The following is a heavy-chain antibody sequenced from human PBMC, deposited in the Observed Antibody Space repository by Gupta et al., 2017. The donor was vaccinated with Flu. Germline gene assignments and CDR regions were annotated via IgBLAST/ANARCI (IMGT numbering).Heavy chain of an antibody. Sequence: DVQLVAAGGCLVAPWGSVRLSCGVSCFRVRSYDMHWVRQSPGEGLEWVSSISRSSSYIDYADSVKGRFTISRDNARNSLFLQLDSLIFDDTAVYYCVRYYITTWRKGNYFVYWGQGTLVTVSS. CDR2: ISRSSSYI. CDR1: CFRVRSYD. CDR3: VRYYITTWRKGNYFVY. V-gene: IGHV3-21*06. D-gene: IGHD3-10*01. J-gene: IGHJ4*02.